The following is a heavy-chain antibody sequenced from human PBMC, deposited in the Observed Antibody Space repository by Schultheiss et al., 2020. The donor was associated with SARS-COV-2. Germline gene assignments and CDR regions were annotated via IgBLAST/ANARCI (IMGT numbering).Heavy chain of an antibody. J-gene: IGHJ5*02. D-gene: IGHD5-12*01. CDR1: GGSISSSSYY. Sequence: SQTLSLTCTVSGGSISSSSYYWSWIRQPPGKGLEWIGEIYHSGSTYYNPSLRSRLTIYVDTSKNQFSLRLSSVTAADTAVYYCAREGPRRGYSGPNWFDPWGQGTLVTVSS. V-gene: IGHV4-39*02. CDR2: IYHSGST. CDR3: AREGPRRGYSGPNWFDP.